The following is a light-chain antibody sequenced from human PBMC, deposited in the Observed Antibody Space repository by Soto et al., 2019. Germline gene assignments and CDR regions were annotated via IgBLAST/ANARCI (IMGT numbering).Light chain of an antibody. CDR1: QSVSSSY. CDR3: QQRSNWIT. V-gene: IGKV3D-20*02. J-gene: IGKJ5*01. CDR2: GAS. Sequence: EVVLTQSPANLSLSPGERATLSCRASQSVSSSYLAWYQQKPGQAPRLLIYGASSRATGIPARFSGSGSGTDFTLTISSLEPEDFAVYYCQQRSNWITFGQGTRLEIK.